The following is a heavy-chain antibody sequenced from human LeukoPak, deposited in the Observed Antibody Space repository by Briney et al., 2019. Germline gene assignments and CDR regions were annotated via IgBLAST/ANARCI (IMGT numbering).Heavy chain of an antibody. CDR1: GYTFTSYG. D-gene: IGHD2-15*01. V-gene: IGHV1-18*01. Sequence: GASVKVSCKASGYTFTSYGISWVRQAPGQGLEWMGWISAYNGNTNYAQKLQGRVTMTTDTSTSTAYMELRSLRSDDTAVYYCARVVRGCSGGSCYSGAFDIWGQGTMVTVSS. CDR3: ARVVRGCSGGSCYSGAFDI. J-gene: IGHJ3*02. CDR2: ISAYNGNT.